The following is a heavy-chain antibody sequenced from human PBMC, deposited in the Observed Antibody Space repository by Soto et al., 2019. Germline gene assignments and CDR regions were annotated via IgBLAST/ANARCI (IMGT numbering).Heavy chain of an antibody. J-gene: IGHJ4*02. V-gene: IGHV4-30-2*01. CDR2: IFHSGST. D-gene: IGHD3-3*01. Sequence: QLQLQESGSGLVKPSQTLSLTCAVSGGSISSGGYSWSWIRQPPGKGLEWIGYIFHSGSTYYNPSVKCRXXISVDGSTNQFSLKLSSVTAADTAVYYCAAGAIFGVVPLDYWGQGTLVTVSS. CDR1: GGSISSGGYS. CDR3: AAGAIFGVVPLDY.